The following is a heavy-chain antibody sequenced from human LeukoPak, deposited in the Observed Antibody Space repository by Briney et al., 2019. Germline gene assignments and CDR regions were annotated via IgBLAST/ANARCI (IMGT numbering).Heavy chain of an antibody. Sequence: GRSLRLSCAASGFTFSSYAMHWVRQAPGKGLEWVAVISYDGSNKYYADSVRGRFTISRDNSKNTLYLQMNSLRAEDTAVYYCARTGSTVTMLYPSDHWGQGTLVTVSS. D-gene: IGHD4-17*01. CDR2: ISYDGSNK. V-gene: IGHV3-30-3*01. J-gene: IGHJ4*02. CDR1: GFTFSSYA. CDR3: ARTGSTVTMLYPSDH.